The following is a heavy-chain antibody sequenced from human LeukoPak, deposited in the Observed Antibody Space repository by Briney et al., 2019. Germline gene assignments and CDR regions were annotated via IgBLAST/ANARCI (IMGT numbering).Heavy chain of an antibody. CDR2: IYYSGST. CDR3: ARGLVVGATPGWFDP. Sequence: SQTLSLICTVSGGSISSGGYYWSWIRQHPGKGLEWIGYIYYSGSTYYNPSLKSRVTISVDTSKNQFSLKLSSVTAADTAVYYCARGLVVGATPGWFDPWGQGTLVTVSS. V-gene: IGHV4-31*03. CDR1: GGSISSGGYY. J-gene: IGHJ5*02. D-gene: IGHD1-26*01.